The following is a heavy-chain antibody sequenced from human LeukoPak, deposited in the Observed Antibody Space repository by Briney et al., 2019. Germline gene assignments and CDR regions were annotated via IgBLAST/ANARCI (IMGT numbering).Heavy chain of an antibody. CDR1: GFTVSAYS. Sequence: GGSLRLSCAASGFTVSAYSMGWVRQAPGKGLEWLSLIYSGDRTYHADSVKGRFTVSRDDSENTLSLQMNSLRAEDTALYYCARGEEYSSSLYQCDYWGQGTLVTVSS. CDR3: ARGEEYSSSLYQCDY. D-gene: IGHD6-13*01. J-gene: IGHJ4*02. CDR2: IYSGDRT. V-gene: IGHV3-53*01.